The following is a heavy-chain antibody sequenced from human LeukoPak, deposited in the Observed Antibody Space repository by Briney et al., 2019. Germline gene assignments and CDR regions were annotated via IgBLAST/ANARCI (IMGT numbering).Heavy chain of an antibody. CDR2: INPNSGGT. Sequence: GASVKVSCKASGYTFTGYYMNWVRQAPGQGLEWMGRINPNSGGTNYAQKFHGRVTMTRDTSISTAYMELSRLRSDDTAVYYCARGGWVQSPFDYWGQGTLVTVSS. J-gene: IGHJ4*02. CDR1: GYTFTGYY. V-gene: IGHV1-2*02. CDR3: ARGGWVQSPFDY. D-gene: IGHD5-24*01.